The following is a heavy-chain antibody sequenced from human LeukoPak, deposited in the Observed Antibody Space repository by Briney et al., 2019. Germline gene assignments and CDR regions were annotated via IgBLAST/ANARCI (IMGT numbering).Heavy chain of an antibody. V-gene: IGHV1-2*06. CDR1: GYTFTGYY. Sequence: ASVKVSCKASGYTFTGYYMHWVRQAPGQGLEWMGRINPNSGGTNYAQKFQGRVTMTRDTSISTAYMELSRLTSDDTAVYYCASLNYYDSSGYYRLVHFQHWGQGTLVTVSS. J-gene: IGHJ1*01. D-gene: IGHD3-22*01. CDR2: INPNSGGT. CDR3: ASLNYYDSSGYYRLVHFQH.